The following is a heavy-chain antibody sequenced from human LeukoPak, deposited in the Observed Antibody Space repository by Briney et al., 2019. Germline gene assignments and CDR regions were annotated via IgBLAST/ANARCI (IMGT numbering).Heavy chain of an antibody. V-gene: IGHV1-18*01. CDR2: ISAYNGNT. D-gene: IGHD6-13*01. CDR3: ASAKNKQQLVPFDY. CDR1: GYTFTSYG. Sequence: ASVKVSCKASGYTFTSYGISWVRQAPGQGLEWMGWISAYNGNTNYAQKLQGRVTMTTDTSTSTAYMELRSLRSDDTAVYYCASAKNKQQLVPFDYWGQRTLVTVSS. J-gene: IGHJ4*02.